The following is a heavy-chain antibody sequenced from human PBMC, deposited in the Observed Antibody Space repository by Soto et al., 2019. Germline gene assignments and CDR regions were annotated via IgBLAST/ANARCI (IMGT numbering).Heavy chain of an antibody. CDR3: ASRDSSGPYYYYGMDV. Sequence: SVKVSCQASGGTFSSYAISWVRQAPGQGLEWMGGIIPIFGTANYAQKFQGRVTITADESTSTAYMELSSLRSEDTAVYYCASRDSSGPYYYYGMDVWGQGTTVTVSS. D-gene: IGHD3-22*01. CDR2: IIPIFGTA. CDR1: GGTFSSYA. J-gene: IGHJ6*02. V-gene: IGHV1-69*13.